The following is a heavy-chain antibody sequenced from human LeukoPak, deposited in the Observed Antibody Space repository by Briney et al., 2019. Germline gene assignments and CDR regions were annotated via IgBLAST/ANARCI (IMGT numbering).Heavy chain of an antibody. CDR2: ISVYNGNT. J-gene: IGHJ4*02. Sequence: GASVKVSCKASPSYGTSWVRQAPGQGLEWMEWISVYNGNTNYAQKFQGRVTMTTDTSTSTAYMELRSLRSDDTAVYYCARIRVGVNVVENWGQGTLVTVSS. CDR1: PSYG. D-gene: IGHD1-26*01. V-gene: IGHV1-18*01. CDR3: ARIRVGVNVVEN.